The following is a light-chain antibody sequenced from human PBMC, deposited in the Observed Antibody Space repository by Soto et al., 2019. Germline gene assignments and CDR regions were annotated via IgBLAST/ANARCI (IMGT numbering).Light chain of an antibody. CDR2: GAS. Sequence: EVVLTQSPNTLSLSPGESATLSCRASQAVSSTYLVWYQQKPGLAPRLLIYGASSRAPGISDRFSGSGSGTDFTLTISRLEPEDIAAYYCHQCGNSWWTFGEGTKV. CDR1: QAVSSTY. CDR3: HQCGNSWWT. J-gene: IGKJ1*01. V-gene: IGKV3-20*01.